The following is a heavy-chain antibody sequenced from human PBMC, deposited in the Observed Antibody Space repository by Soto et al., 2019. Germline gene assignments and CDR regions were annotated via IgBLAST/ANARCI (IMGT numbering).Heavy chain of an antibody. J-gene: IGHJ3*02. Sequence: GGSLRLSCAASGFTFSDYYMTWIRQAPGKGLEWVSYTSSSGTGIYYADSVKGRFTISRDNAKKSLYLQMSSLRAEDTAIYYLARALFDAFDNLGQGTMVTVSS. CDR1: GFTFSDYY. CDR2: TSSSGTGI. D-gene: IGHD3-10*01. CDR3: ARALFDAFDN. V-gene: IGHV3-11*01.